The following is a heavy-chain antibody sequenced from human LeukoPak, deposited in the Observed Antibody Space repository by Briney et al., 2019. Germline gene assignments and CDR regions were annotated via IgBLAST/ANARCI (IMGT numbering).Heavy chain of an antibody. CDR2: ISGSGGST. CDR3: AKHSLSYGYRSWFDP. D-gene: IGHD5-18*01. CDR1: GFTFSSYA. Sequence: GGSLRLSCAASGFTFSSYAMSWVRQAPGKGLEWVSDISGSGGSTYYADSVKGRFTISRDNSKNTLYLQMNSLRADDTAVYHCAKHSLSYGYRSWFDPWGQGTLVTVSS. J-gene: IGHJ5*02. V-gene: IGHV3-23*01.